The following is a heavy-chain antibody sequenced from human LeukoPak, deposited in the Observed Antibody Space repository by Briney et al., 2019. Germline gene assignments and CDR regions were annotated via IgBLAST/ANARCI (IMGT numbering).Heavy chain of an antibody. J-gene: IGHJ3*02. CDR3: ARGNTYNDFWSGYRGIDAFDI. Sequence: PGGSLRLSCAASGFTFSSYWMSWVRQAPGKGLEWVANIKQDGSEKYYVDSVKGRFTISRDNAKNSLYLQMNSLRAEDTAVYYCARGNTYNDFWSGYRGIDAFDIWGQGTMVTVSS. CDR1: GFTFSSYW. CDR2: IKQDGSEK. V-gene: IGHV3-7*01. D-gene: IGHD3-3*01.